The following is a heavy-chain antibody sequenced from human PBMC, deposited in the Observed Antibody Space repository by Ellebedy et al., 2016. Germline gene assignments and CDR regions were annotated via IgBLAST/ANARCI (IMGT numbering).Heavy chain of an antibody. D-gene: IGHD2-2*01. CDR2: IGRGGDT. CDR1: GFTLDSHA. Sequence: GESLKISCAASGFTLDSHAVTWVRQAPGRGLEWVSSIGRGGDTHDADSVKGRFTISRDTSKNMVYLQMNSLRAEDSAVYYCARLVGPGFGKYYYDYWGQGILVTVSS. V-gene: IGHV3-23*01. J-gene: IGHJ4*02. CDR3: ARLVGPGFGKYYYDY.